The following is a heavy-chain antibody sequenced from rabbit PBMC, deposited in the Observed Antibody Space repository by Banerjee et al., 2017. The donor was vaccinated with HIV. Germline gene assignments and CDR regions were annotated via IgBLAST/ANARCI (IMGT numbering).Heavy chain of an antibody. CDR3: AREDASYDGYGYGLSL. J-gene: IGHJ6*01. Sequence: QSLEESGGDLVQPGASLTLTCTASGFSFSSSYYMCWVRQAPGKGLEWIACIYAGSSGGTYYASWAKGRFTISKTSSTTVTLQMTSLTAADTANYFCAREDASYDGYGYGLSLWGPGTLVTVS. CDR1: GFSFSSSYY. V-gene: IGHV1S40*01. CDR2: IYAGSSGGT. D-gene: IGHD6-1*01.